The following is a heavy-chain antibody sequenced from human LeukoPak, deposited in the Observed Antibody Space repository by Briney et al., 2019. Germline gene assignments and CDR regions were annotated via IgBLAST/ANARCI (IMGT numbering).Heavy chain of an antibody. D-gene: IGHD6-13*01. V-gene: IGHV7-4-1*02. CDR1: GYTFTSYA. CDR2: INTNTGNP. J-gene: IGHJ6*03. Sequence: GASVKVSCKASGYTFTSYAMNWVRQAPGQGLEWRGWINTNTGNPTYAQGFTGRFVFSLDTSVSTAYLQISSLKAEDTAVYYCARDTGSYSSSWYVMGSGYYYMDVWGKGTTVTVSS. CDR3: ARDTGSYSSSWYVMGSGYYYMDV.